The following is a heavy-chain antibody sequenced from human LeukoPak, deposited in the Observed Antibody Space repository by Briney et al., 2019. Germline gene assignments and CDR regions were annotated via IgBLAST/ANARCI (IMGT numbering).Heavy chain of an antibody. CDR1: GFTFSSYW. D-gene: IGHD5-18*01. Sequence: GGSLRLSCAASGFTFSSYWMHWVRQAPGKGLVWVSRINSDGTTTNYADSVKSRFTISRDNAKNTLYLQMNSLRAEDTAVYYCARGGRGYSYGYDYWGQGTLVTVSS. CDR3: ARGGRGYSYGYDY. J-gene: IGHJ4*02. CDR2: INSDGTTT. V-gene: IGHV3-74*01.